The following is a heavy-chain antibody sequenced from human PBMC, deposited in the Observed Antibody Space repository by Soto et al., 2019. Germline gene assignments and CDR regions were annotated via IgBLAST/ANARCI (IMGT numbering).Heavy chain of an antibody. CDR3: AKEGEHSSGWANFDY. J-gene: IGHJ4*02. V-gene: IGHV3-23*01. D-gene: IGHD6-19*01. CDR1: GFTFSSYA. Sequence: EVQLLESGGGLAQPGGSLRLSCAASGFTFSSYAMSWVRQAPGKGLEWVSAISGSGVSTYYADSVKGRFTISRDNSKNTLYLQMNCLRAEDTAVYYCAKEGEHSSGWANFDYWGQGTLVTVSS. CDR2: ISGSGVST.